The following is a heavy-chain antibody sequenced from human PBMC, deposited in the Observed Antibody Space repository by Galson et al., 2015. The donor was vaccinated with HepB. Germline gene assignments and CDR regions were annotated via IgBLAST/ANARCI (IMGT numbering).Heavy chain of an antibody. CDR1: GYTFTSYY. V-gene: IGHV1-46*01. CDR3: ARDPRFGRFGEFDSYYYGLDV. Sequence: SVKVSCKASGYTFTSYYMHWVRQAPGQGLEWMGIINPSGGSTSYAQKFQGRVTMTRDTSMSIVYMELSSLRSEDTAVYYCARDPRFGRFGEFDSYYYGLDVWGQGTTVTVSS. D-gene: IGHD3-10*01. J-gene: IGHJ6*02. CDR2: INPSGGST.